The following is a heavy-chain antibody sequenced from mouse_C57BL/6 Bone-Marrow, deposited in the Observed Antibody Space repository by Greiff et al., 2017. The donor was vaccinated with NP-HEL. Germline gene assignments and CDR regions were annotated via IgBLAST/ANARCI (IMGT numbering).Heavy chain of an antibody. J-gene: IGHJ1*03. CDR1: GFTFSSYA. CDR3: TREGWLPWYFDV. CDR2: ISSGGDYI. V-gene: IGHV5-9-1*02. Sequence: EVQRVESGEGLVKPGGSLKLSCAASGFTFSSYAMSWVRQTPEKRLEWVAYISSGGDYIYYADTVKGRFTISRDNARNTLYLQMSSLKSEDTAMYYCTREGWLPWYFDVWGTGTTVTVSS. D-gene: IGHD2-2*01.